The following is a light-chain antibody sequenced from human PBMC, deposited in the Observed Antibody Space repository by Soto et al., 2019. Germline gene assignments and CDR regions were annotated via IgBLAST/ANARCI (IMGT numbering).Light chain of an antibody. J-gene: IGKJ1*01. V-gene: IGKV1-5*03. Sequence: DIQMTQSPSTLSASVGDRVTITCRASQSISNWLAWYQQKPGKDPKHLIYKASSLESGVPSRFSGSGSGTEFTLTINSLQPDDFATYYCQQYNNYWTFGQGTKVEIK. CDR2: KAS. CDR3: QQYNNYWT. CDR1: QSISNW.